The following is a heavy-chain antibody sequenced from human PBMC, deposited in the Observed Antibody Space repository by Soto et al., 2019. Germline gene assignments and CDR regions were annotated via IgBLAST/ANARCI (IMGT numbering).Heavy chain of an antibody. CDR2: IYYSGST. CDR3: ARVIAGTQIVPAAIGYYYYYYMDV. CDR1: GGSISSYY. Sequence: PSETLSLTCTVSGGSISSYYWSWIRQPPGKGLEWIGYIYYSGSTNYNPSLKSRVTISVDTSKNQFSLKLSSVTAADTAVYYCARVIAGTQIVPAAIGYYYYYYMDVWGKGTTVTVSS. J-gene: IGHJ6*03. D-gene: IGHD2-2*01. V-gene: IGHV4-59*01.